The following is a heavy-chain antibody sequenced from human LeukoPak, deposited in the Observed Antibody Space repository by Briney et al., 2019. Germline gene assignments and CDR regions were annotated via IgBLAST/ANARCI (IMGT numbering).Heavy chain of an antibody. CDR3: AKEVYCSSTSCSNSGDY. D-gene: IGHD2-2*01. CDR2: ISGSGGST. J-gene: IGHJ4*02. Sequence: PGGSLRLSCAASGFTFSNYYMSWVRQAPGKGLEWVSAISGSGGSTYYADSVKGRFTISRDNSKNTLYLQMNSLRAEDTAVYYCAKEVYCSSTSCSNSGDYWGQGTLVTVSS. V-gene: IGHV3-23*01. CDR1: GFTFSNYY.